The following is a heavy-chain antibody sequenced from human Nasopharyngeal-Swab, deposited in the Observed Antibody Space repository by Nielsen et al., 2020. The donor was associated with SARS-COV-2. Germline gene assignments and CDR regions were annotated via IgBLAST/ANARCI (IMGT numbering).Heavy chain of an antibody. CDR2: ISAYHGNT. D-gene: IGHD3-22*01. CDR1: GYTFTSYG. CDR3: ARVPQNTMIVVVITPYFDY. V-gene: IGHV1-18*01. J-gene: IGHJ4*02. Sequence: ASVKVSCKASGYTFTSYGISWVRQAPGQGLEWMGWISAYHGNTNYAQKLQGRVTMTTDTSTSTAYMELRSLRSDDTAVYYCARVPQNTMIVVVITPYFDYWGQGTLVTVSS.